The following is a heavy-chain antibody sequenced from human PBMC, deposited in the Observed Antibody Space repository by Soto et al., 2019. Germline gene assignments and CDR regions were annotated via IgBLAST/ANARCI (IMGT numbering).Heavy chain of an antibody. D-gene: IGHD4-17*01. CDR1: GYTFTSYN. Sequence: ASVKVSCKASGYTFTSYNMHWVRQAPGQGLERMGIINPSGGSTSYAQKFKGRVTMTRDTSTSTVYMELSSLRSEDTAVYYCARGYYGDYVTDWYFDLWGRGTLVTVSS. CDR2: INPSGGST. J-gene: IGHJ2*01. CDR3: ARGYYGDYVTDWYFDL. V-gene: IGHV1-46*01.